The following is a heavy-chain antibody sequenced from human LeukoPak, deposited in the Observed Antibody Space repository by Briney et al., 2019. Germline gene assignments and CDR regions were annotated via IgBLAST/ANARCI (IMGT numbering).Heavy chain of an antibody. CDR3: AKPSDGYNIWDSFDY. CDR2: ISYDGSNK. V-gene: IGHV3-30*18. J-gene: IGHJ4*02. D-gene: IGHD5-24*01. CDR1: GFTFSSYG. Sequence: PGGSLRPSCAASGFTFSSYGMHWVRQAPGKGLEWVAVISYDGSNKYYADSVKGRFTISRDNSKNTLYLQMNSLRAEDTAVYYCAKPSDGYNIWDSFDYWGQGTLVTVSS.